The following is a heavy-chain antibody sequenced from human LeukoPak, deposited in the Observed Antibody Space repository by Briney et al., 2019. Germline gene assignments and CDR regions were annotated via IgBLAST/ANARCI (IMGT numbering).Heavy chain of an antibody. D-gene: IGHD6-19*01. CDR3: ARVAFNSLPIAVAGTIDY. CDR1: GFTFSSYG. V-gene: IGHV3-30*02. Sequence: GGSLRLSCAASGFTFSSYGMHWVRQAPGKGLEWVAFIRYDGSNKYYADSVKGRFTISRDNSKNTLYLQMNSLRAEDTAVYYCARVAFNSLPIAVAGTIDYWGQGTLVTVSS. CDR2: IRYDGSNK. J-gene: IGHJ4*02.